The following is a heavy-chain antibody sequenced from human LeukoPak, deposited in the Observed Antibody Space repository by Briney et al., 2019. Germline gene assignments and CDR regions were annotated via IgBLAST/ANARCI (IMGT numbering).Heavy chain of an antibody. D-gene: IGHD1/OR15-1a*01. V-gene: IGHV4-31*03. J-gene: IGHJ4*02. CDR1: GGSISSGGYY. CDR2: IYHSGSV. Sequence: SETLSLTCTVSGGSISSGGYYWSWIRQHPGKGLEWIGYIYHSGSVYYNPSLKSRVSISVDTFKNQFFLKVTSVTAPDPGGYFRARDRFGNNYFDYWGQGALVTVSS. CDR3: ARDRFGNNYFDY.